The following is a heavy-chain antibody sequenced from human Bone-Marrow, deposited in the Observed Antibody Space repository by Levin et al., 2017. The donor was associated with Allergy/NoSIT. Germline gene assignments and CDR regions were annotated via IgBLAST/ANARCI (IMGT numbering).Heavy chain of an antibody. V-gene: IGHV3-30*03. D-gene: IGHD1-26*01. CDR3: ARSLWASRYPDY. Sequence: PGGSLRLSCAASGFTFTSYGMHWVRQAPGQGLEWVAAISNDGNLQAYADSVKGRFTIFRDNSKNTLYVQMNSLGLEDTAVYYCARSLWASRYPDYWGQGTLVTVSS. CDR1: GFTFTSYG. J-gene: IGHJ4*02. CDR2: ISNDGNLQ.